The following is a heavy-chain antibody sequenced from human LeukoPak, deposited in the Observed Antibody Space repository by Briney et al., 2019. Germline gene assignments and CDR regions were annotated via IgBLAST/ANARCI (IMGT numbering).Heavy chain of an antibody. Sequence: GESLKISCKGSGYSFTSYWIGWVRQMPGKGLEWMGIIHPGDSDTRYSPSFQGQVTISADKSISTAYLQWSSLKASDTAMYYCARLEEADYDSSGFPRYWGQGTLVTVSS. CDR2: IHPGDSDT. D-gene: IGHD3-22*01. CDR1: GYSFTSYW. V-gene: IGHV5-51*01. CDR3: ARLEEADYDSSGFPRY. J-gene: IGHJ4*02.